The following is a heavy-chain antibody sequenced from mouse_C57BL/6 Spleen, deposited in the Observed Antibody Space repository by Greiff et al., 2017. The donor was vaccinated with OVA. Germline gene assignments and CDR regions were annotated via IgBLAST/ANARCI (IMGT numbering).Heavy chain of an antibody. CDR3: ASHAEAMDY. CDR2: ISNGGGST. Sequence: EVQGVESGGGLVQPGGSLKLSCAASGFTFSDYYMYWVRQTPEKRLEWVAYISNGGGSTYYPDTVKGRFTISRDNAKNTLYLQMSRLKSEDTAMYYCASHAEAMDYWGQGTSVTVSS. D-gene: IGHD6-1*01. J-gene: IGHJ4*01. V-gene: IGHV5-12*01. CDR1: GFTFSDYY.